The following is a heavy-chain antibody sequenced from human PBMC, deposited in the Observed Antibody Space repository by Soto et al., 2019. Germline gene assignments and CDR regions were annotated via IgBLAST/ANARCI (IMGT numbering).Heavy chain of an antibody. CDR3: AREDYDFWSGYRTFDY. V-gene: IGHV3-30-3*01. CDR2: ISYDGSDK. CDR1: GFTFSSYA. Sequence: GGSLRLSCAASGFTFSSYAMHWVRQAPGKGLEWVAVISYDGSDKYYADSVKGRFTISRDNSKNTLYLQMNSLRAEDTAVYYCAREDYDFWSGYRTFDYWGQGTLVTVSS. D-gene: IGHD3-3*01. J-gene: IGHJ4*02.